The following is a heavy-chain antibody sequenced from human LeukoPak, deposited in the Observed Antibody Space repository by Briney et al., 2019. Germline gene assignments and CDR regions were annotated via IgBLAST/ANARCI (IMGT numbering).Heavy chain of an antibody. Sequence: ASVKVSCKASGGTFSSYAISWVRQAPGQGLEWMGRIIPILGIANFAQKFQGRVTITADKSTTTAYMKLSSLRSEDTAVYYCARDPDILTGYSTWFFDYWGQGTLVTVSS. J-gene: IGHJ4*02. V-gene: IGHV1-69*04. CDR2: IIPILGIA. D-gene: IGHD3-9*01. CDR1: GGTFSSYA. CDR3: ARDPDILTGYSTWFFDY.